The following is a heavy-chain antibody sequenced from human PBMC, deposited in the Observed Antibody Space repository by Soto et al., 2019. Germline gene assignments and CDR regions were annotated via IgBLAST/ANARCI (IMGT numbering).Heavy chain of an antibody. CDR3: ARERSARGTLYYYYYHGMDV. J-gene: IGHJ6*02. CDR2: ISSSSSYI. CDR1: GFTFSSYS. D-gene: IGHD6-6*01. Sequence: GGSLRLSCAASGFTFSSYSMNWVRQAPGKGLEWVSSISSSSSYIYYADSVKGRFTISRDNAKNSLYLQMNSLRAEDTAVYYCARERSARGTLYYYYYHGMDVWGQGTTVTVSS. V-gene: IGHV3-21*01.